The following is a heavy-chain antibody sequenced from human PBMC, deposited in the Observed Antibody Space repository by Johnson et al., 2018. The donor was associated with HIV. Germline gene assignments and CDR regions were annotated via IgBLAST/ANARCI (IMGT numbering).Heavy chain of an antibody. Sequence: QVQLVESGGGVVRPGGSLRLSCAASGFTFSDYYMTWIRQAPGTGLEWVSYIRSSGSHINYADSVKGRFTISRDNAKNSLYLQMNSLRAEDTALYYCAKDLRQWLVDALHLWGQGTMVTVSS. V-gene: IGHV3-11*05. CDR2: IRSSGSHI. CDR3: AKDLRQWLVDALHL. CDR1: GFTFSDYY. J-gene: IGHJ3*01. D-gene: IGHD6-19*01.